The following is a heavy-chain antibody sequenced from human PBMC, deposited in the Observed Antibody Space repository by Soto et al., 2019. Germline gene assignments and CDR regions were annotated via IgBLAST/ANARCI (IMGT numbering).Heavy chain of an antibody. V-gene: IGHV3-74*01. D-gene: IGHD3-9*01. CDR1: GFTFSSYG. CDR3: ARDLGYFDWARGMDV. J-gene: IGHJ6*02. Sequence: EVQLVESGGGLVQPGGSLRLSCAASGFTFSSYGMHWVRQAPGKGLVWVSRINSDGSSTSYADSVKGRFTISRDNAKNTLYLQMNSLRAEDTAVYYCARDLGYFDWARGMDVWGQGTTVTVSS. CDR2: INSDGSST.